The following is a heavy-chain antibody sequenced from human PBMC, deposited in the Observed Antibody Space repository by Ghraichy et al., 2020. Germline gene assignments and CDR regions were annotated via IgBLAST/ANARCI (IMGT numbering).Heavy chain of an antibody. CDR2: INKDGSEK. CDR3: ARNEDS. CDR1: GFTFSNYW. Sequence: GGSLRLSCAASGFTFSNYWMSWVRQAPGKGLEWVANINKDGSEKYHVDSVKGRFTISRDNAKNSLYLQMNSLRAEDSAVYYCARNEDSWGQGTLVTVSS. V-gene: IGHV3-7*03. J-gene: IGHJ4*02.